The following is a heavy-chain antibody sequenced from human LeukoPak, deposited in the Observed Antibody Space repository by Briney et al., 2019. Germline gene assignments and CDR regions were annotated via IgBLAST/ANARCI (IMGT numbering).Heavy chain of an antibody. Sequence: PGGSLRLSCAASGFTFSSYAMHWVRQAPGKGLEWVAYISNGGSNIRYADSVKGRFTISRDNAKNSLYLQMNSLRAEDTAVYYCARALSWGPVTTGIAYYYMDVWGKGTTVTVSS. CDR2: ISNGGSNI. D-gene: IGHD4-17*01. V-gene: IGHV3-48*01. J-gene: IGHJ6*03. CDR3: ARALSWGPVTTGIAYYYMDV. CDR1: GFTFSSYA.